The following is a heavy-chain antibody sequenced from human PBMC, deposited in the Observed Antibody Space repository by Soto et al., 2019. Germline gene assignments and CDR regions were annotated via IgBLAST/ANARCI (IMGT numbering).Heavy chain of an antibody. V-gene: IGHV1-18*01. CDR2: ISAYNGNT. CDR1: GYIFSSFG. D-gene: IGHD4-17*01. Sequence: GASVKVSCKASGYIFSSFGIIWVRQAPGQGLEWMGWISAYNGNTNYAQKLQGRVTMTTDTSTSTAYMELRSLRSDDTAVYYCARAGDYGDYAFTFDYWGQGTLVTVSS. CDR3: ARAGDYGDYAFTFDY. J-gene: IGHJ4*02.